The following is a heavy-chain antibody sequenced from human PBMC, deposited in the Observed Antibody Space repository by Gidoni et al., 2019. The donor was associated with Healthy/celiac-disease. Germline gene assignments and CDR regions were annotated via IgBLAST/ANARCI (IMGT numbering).Heavy chain of an antibody. CDR1: GFTFDDYA. V-gene: IGHV3-9*01. CDR3: AKDIAAAGNDAFDI. J-gene: IGHJ3*02. Sequence: EVQLVESGGGWVQPGRSLRISCAASGFTFDDYAMHWVRQAPGKGLEWVSGISWNSGSIGYADSVKGRFTISRDNAKTSLYLQMNSLRAEDTALYYCAKDIAAAGNDAFDIWGQGTMVTVSS. CDR2: ISWNSGSI. D-gene: IGHD6-13*01.